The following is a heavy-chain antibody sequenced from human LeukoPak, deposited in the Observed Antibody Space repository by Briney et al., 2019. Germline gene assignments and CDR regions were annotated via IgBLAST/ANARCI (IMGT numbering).Heavy chain of an antibody. J-gene: IGHJ6*02. CDR2: IVPIPGIA. CDR1: GGTFSSYA. V-gene: IGHV1-69*04. D-gene: IGHD2-15*01. Sequence: SVKVSCKASGGTFSSYAISWVRQAPGQGLEWMGRIVPIPGIANYAQKFQGRVTITADKSTSTAYMELSSLRSEDTAVYYCANGLVVAATHHYYYYYGMDAWGQGTTVTVSS. CDR3: ANGLVVAATHHYYYYYGMDA.